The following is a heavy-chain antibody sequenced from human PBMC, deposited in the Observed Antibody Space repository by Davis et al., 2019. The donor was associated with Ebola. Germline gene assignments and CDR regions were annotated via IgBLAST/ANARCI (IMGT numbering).Heavy chain of an antibody. CDR3: ARGPTYYDFWSGYANWFDP. V-gene: IGHV4-30-4*01. CDR2: IYYSGST. D-gene: IGHD3-3*01. J-gene: IGHJ5*02. CDR1: GGSISSGDYY. Sequence: SETLSLTCTVSGGSISSGDYYWSWIRQPPGKGLEWIGYIYYSGSTYYNPSLKSRVTISVDTSKNQFSLKLSSVTAADTAVYYCARGPTYYDFWSGYANWFDPWGQGTLVTVSS.